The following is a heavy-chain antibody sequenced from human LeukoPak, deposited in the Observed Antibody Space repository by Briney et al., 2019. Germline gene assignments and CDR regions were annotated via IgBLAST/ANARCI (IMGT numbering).Heavy chain of an antibody. V-gene: IGHV4-38-2*02. D-gene: IGHD7-27*01. J-gene: IGHJ6*03. CDR2: IYHSGST. CDR1: GYSISSVYY. Sequence: SETLSLTCSVSGYSISSVYYWGWIWQPPGKGLEWIGSIYHSGSTYHNPSLKSRVTISVDTSKNQFSLKLSSVTAADTAVYYCAMGMSYYYYMDVWGKGTTVTVSS. CDR3: AMGMSYYYYMDV.